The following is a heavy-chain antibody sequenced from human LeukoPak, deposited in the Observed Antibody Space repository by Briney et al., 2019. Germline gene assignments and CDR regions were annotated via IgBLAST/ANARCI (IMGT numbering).Heavy chain of an antibody. CDR2: ISTSSTYI. Sequence: GGSLRLSCAASEFTLRSYNRHWVRQAPGKGLEWVSYISTSSTYIYYADSVKGRFTISRDNAKNSLYLHMDSLRAEDTAVYYCARDASGSSIGLIDFWGQGTLVTVSS. CDR3: ARDASGSSIGLIDF. CDR1: EFTLRSYN. J-gene: IGHJ4*02. D-gene: IGHD1-26*01. V-gene: IGHV3-21*01.